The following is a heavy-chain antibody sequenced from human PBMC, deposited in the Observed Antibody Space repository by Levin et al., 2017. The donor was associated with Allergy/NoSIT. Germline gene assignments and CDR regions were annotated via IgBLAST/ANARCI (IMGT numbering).Heavy chain of an antibody. CDR1: GGSISSSSYY. CDR2: IYYSGST. D-gene: IGHD6-13*01. J-gene: IGHJ4*02. CDR3: ARDSSSWYEYDY. Sequence: SQTLSLTCTVSGGSISSSSYYWGWIRQPPGKGLEWIGSIYYSGSTYYNPSLKSRVTISVDTSKNQFSLKLSSVTAADTAVYYCARDSSSWYEYDYWGQGTLVTVSS. V-gene: IGHV4-39*01.